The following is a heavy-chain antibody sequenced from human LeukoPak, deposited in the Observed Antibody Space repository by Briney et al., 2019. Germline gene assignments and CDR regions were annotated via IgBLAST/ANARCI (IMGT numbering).Heavy chain of an antibody. CDR3: AKSLTGYYLDAFDI. Sequence: PGGSLRLSCAASGFTFDDYGMHWVRQAPGKGLEWVSGISWNSGSIGYADSVKGRFTISRDNAKNSLYLQMNSLRAEDTALYYCAKSLTGYYLDAFDIWGQGTMVTVSS. CDR2: ISWNSGSI. V-gene: IGHV3-9*01. J-gene: IGHJ3*02. CDR1: GFTFDDYG. D-gene: IGHD3-9*01.